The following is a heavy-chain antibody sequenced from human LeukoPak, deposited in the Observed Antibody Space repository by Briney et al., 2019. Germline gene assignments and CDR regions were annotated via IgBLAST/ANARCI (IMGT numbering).Heavy chain of an antibody. CDR2: INSDGSSR. CDR1: GFTFSSYW. Sequence: GGSLRLSCAASGFTFSSYWMHWVRQAPGKGLVWVSLINSDGSSRNYADSVKGRFTISRDHAKNTLYLQMNSLRVEDTAVYYCAREDYSGYDFYDYWGQGSLVTVSS. D-gene: IGHD5-12*01. V-gene: IGHV3-74*01. CDR3: AREDYSGYDFYDY. J-gene: IGHJ4*02.